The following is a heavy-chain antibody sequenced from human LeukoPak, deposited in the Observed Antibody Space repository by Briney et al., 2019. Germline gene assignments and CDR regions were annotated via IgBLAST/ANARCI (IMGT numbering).Heavy chain of an antibody. CDR2: IYWNDDK. CDR3: AHSPESVVVILGRYYFDY. D-gene: IGHD3-22*01. J-gene: IGHJ4*02. CDR1: GFSLSTSGVG. Sequence: SGPTLVKPTQTLTLTCTFSGFSLSTSGVGVGWIRQPPGKALEWLALIYWNDDKRYSPSLKSRLTITKDTSKNQVVLTMTNMDPVDTATYYCAHSPESVVVILGRYYFDYWGQGTLVTVSS. V-gene: IGHV2-5*01.